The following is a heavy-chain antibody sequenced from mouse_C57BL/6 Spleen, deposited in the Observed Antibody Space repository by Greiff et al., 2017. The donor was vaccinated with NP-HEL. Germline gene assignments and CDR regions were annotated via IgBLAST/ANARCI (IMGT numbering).Heavy chain of an antibody. Sequence: VQLQESGPGLVQPSQSLSITCTVSGFSLTSYGVHWVRQSPGKGLEWLGVIWSGGSTDYNAAFISRLSISKDNSKSQVFFKMNSLQADDTAIYYCARNYYDGYSYAMDYWGQGTSVTVSS. D-gene: IGHD2-3*01. CDR2: IWSGGST. J-gene: IGHJ4*01. V-gene: IGHV2-2*01. CDR1: GFSLTSYG. CDR3: ARNYYDGYSYAMDY.